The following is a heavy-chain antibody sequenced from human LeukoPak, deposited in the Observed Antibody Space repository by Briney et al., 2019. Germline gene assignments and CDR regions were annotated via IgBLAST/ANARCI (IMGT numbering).Heavy chain of an antibody. J-gene: IGHJ5*02. Sequence: PGGSLRLSCAASGFTFGNFWMSWVRQAPGKGLEWVANIKQDGFEKYYVDSVRGRFTISRDNAKNSLSLQMNSLRAEDTAVYYCARDGCTSTTCSTLGGFSSWGQGTLVTVSS. CDR2: IKQDGFEK. CDR3: ARDGCTSTTCSTLGGFSS. D-gene: IGHD2-2*01. CDR1: GFTFGNFW. V-gene: IGHV3-7*01.